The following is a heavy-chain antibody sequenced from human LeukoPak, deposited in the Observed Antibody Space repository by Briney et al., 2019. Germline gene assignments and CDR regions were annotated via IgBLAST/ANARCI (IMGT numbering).Heavy chain of an antibody. D-gene: IGHD3-22*01. CDR2: ISYDGTKK. V-gene: IGHV3-30*04. CDR1: GFTFSSYA. J-gene: IGHJ4*02. Sequence: GGSLRLSCAAFGFTFSSYAMHWVRQAPGKGLEWVAVISYDGTKKYHADSVKGRFTISRDNSKNTLYLQMNSLRAEDTAVYYCAKDASYDSSGYYFGGDFDYWGQGTLVTVSS. CDR3: AKDASYDSSGYYFGGDFDY.